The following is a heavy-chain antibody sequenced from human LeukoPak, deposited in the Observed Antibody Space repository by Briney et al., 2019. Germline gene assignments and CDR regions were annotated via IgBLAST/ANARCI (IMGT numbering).Heavy chain of an antibody. D-gene: IGHD3-10*01. CDR3: ARDYYHSGMYFFDN. CDR2: ISGLNGNT. V-gene: IGHV1-18*01. J-gene: IGHJ4*02. Sequence: ASVKVSCKASGYTFSRYGMTWLRQAPGQGPEWMGWISGLNGNTNYGQKFQGRVTLTTDTSTSTAFMELRNLRSDDTAVYLCARDYYHSGMYFFDNWGQGTLVTVSS. CDR1: GYTFSRYG.